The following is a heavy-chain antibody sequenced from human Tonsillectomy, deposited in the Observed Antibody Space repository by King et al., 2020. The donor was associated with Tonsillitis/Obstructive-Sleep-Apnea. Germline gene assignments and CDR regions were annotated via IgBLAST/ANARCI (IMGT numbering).Heavy chain of an antibody. J-gene: IGHJ4*01. V-gene: IGHV3-49*05. D-gene: IGHD2-15*01. CDR1: GFTFGDFA. Sequence: EVQLVESGGGLVKPGRSLRLSCTTSGFTFGDFAMSWFRQAPGKGLEWVGFIRSKPCGGTAEFAASVKGRFTISRDDPKSIAYLQMNSLKTEDTAVYYCTRTIIVVVKAATPYYFDYWGQEPWSPSPQ. CDR3: TRTIIVVVKAATPYYFDY. CDR2: IRSKPCGGTA.